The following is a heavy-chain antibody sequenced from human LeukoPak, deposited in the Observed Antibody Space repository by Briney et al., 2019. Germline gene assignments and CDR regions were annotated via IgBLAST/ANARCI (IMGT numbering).Heavy chain of an antibody. CDR3: ARGSSGSTKRYYFDS. CDR1: GGSIRRYY. J-gene: IGHJ4*02. Sequence: SETLSLTCTVSGGSIRRYYWNWVRQPADRGLEWIGQLYSSGDTYYNPSLKSRLTMSVDTSKNQFSLKLRSVTAADTAVYYCARGSSGSTKRYYFDSWGQGALVTVPS. CDR2: LYSSGDT. D-gene: IGHD6-19*01. V-gene: IGHV4-4*07.